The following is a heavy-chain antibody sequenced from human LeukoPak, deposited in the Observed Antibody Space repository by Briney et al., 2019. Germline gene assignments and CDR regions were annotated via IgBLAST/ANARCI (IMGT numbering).Heavy chain of an antibody. CDR2: INPSGGST. D-gene: IGHD5-12*01. CDR1: GYIFTGYY. Sequence: ASVKVSCKASGYIFTGYYMHWVRQAPGQGLEWMGIINPSGGSTNYAQKFQGRVTMTRDTSTSTVYMELSSLRSEDTAVYYCAREHSGYDSWGQGTLLTVSS. CDR3: AREHSGYDS. J-gene: IGHJ5*02. V-gene: IGHV1-46*01.